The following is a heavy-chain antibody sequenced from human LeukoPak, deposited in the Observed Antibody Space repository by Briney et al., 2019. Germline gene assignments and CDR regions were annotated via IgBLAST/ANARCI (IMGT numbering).Heavy chain of an antibody. CDR1: GGSFSGYY. V-gene: IGHV4-59*01. Sequence: PSETLSLTCAVYGGSFSGYYWNWIRQPPGKGLEWIGYIYYSGSTNYNPSLKSRVTISVDTSKNQFSLKLSSVTAADTAVYYCARLVTRGYYDSSGRRIDAFDIWGQGTMVTVSS. D-gene: IGHD3-22*01. CDR3: ARLVTRGYYDSSGRRIDAFDI. CDR2: IYYSGST. J-gene: IGHJ3*02.